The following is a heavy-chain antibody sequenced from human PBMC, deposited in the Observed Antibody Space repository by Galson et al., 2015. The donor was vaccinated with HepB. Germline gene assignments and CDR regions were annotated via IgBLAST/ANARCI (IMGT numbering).Heavy chain of an antibody. V-gene: IGHV3-33*01. J-gene: IGHJ4*02. Sequence: SLRLSCAASGFTFSSYGMHWVRQAPGKGLEWVAVIWYDGSNKYYADSVKGRFTISRDNSKNTLYLQMNSLKAEDTAVYYCARDRQSWVDTAMELGYWGQGTLVTVSS. CDR2: IWYDGSNK. D-gene: IGHD5-18*01. CDR1: GFTFSSYG. CDR3: ARDRQSWVDTAMELGY.